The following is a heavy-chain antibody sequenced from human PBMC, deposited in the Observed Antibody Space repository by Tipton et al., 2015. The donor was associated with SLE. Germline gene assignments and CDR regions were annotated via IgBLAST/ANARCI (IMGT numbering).Heavy chain of an antibody. D-gene: IGHD3-16*01. CDR3: ASSWGSRFDY. Sequence: TLSLTCTVSGGSISSYYWSWIRQPPGKGLEWIGYIYYSGSTNYNPYLKSRVTISVDTSKNQFSLKLSSVTAADTAVYYCASSWGSRFDYWGQGTLVTVSS. V-gene: IGHV4-59*01. CDR2: IYYSGST. J-gene: IGHJ4*02. CDR1: GGSISSYY.